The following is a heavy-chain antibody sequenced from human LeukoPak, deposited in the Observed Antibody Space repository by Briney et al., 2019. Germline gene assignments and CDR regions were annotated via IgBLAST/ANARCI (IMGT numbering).Heavy chain of an antibody. CDR1: GGTFSSYA. Sequence: SVKVSCKASGGTFSSYAISWVRQAPGQGLEWMGGIIPIFGTANYAQKFQGRVTITTDESTSTAYMELSSLRSEDTAVYYCARDLSLNYDSSGYSAWGQGALVTVSS. D-gene: IGHD3-22*01. CDR3: ARDLSLNYDSSGYSA. J-gene: IGHJ5*02. CDR2: IIPIFGTA. V-gene: IGHV1-69*05.